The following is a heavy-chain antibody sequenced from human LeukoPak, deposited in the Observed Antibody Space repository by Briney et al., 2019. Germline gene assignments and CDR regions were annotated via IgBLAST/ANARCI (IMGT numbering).Heavy chain of an antibody. CDR3: ARQAYNWNPSDAFDI. Sequence: GESLKISCKGSGYSFTSYWIGWVRQMPGKGLEWMGIIYPGDSDTRYSPSFQGQVTISADKSISTAYLQWSSLKASDTAMYYCARQAYNWNPSDAFDIWGQGTMVTVSS. J-gene: IGHJ3*02. CDR2: IYPGDSDT. V-gene: IGHV5-51*01. CDR1: GYSFTSYW. D-gene: IGHD1-1*01.